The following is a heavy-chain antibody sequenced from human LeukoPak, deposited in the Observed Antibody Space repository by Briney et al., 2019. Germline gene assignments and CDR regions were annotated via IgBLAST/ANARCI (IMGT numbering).Heavy chain of an antibody. CDR1: GGTFSSYA. J-gene: IGHJ5*02. V-gene: IGHV1-69*01. CDR3: ARVLGYSSGGSCYADWFDP. Sequence: SVKVSCKASGGTFSSYAISWVRQAPGQGLEWMGGIIPIFGTANYAQKFQGRVTITADESTSTAYMELSSLRSEDTAVYYCARVLGYSSGGSCYADWFDPWGQGTLVTVSS. D-gene: IGHD2-15*01. CDR2: IIPIFGTA.